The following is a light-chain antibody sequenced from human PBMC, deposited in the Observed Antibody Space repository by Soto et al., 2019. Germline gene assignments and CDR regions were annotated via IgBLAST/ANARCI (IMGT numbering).Light chain of an antibody. CDR1: QDISNY. V-gene: IGKV1-33*01. CDR3: QQYDNLPMYT. CDR2: DAS. Sequence: DIPMTQSPSSLSASVGDRVTITCQASQDISNYLNWYQQKPGKAPKLLTYDASNLETGVPSRFSGSGSGTDFTFTISSLQPEDIATYYCQQYDNLPMYTFGQGTKLEIK. J-gene: IGKJ2*01.